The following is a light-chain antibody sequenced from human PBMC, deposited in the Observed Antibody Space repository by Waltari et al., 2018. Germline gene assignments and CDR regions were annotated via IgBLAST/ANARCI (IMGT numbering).Light chain of an antibody. V-gene: IGLV1-51*01. CDR3: ATWDDRLSHFV. CDR1: SSNVGNYY. Sequence: SVLTQPPSVSAAPGQKVSLSCSGSSSNVGNYYVSWYRQLPGTAPQLRIKVNGARPAGISDRFSGSKSGTAATLDITGLQTGDAADYYCATWDDRLSHFVFGSGTDVSVL. J-gene: IGLJ1*01. CDR2: VNG.